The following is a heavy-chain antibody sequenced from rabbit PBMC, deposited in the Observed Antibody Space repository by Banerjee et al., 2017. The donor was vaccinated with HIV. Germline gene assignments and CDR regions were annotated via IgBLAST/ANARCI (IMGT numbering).Heavy chain of an antibody. D-gene: IGHD8-1*01. CDR3: ARDAGGSYYPNYFNF. J-gene: IGHJ4*01. CDR1: GIDFSGYYY. Sequence: QSLEESGGDLVKPGASLTLTCTASGIDFSGYYYMCWVRQAPGKGLEWIGCIYGGSSGSTYYASWAKGRFTISKTSSTTVTLQITSLTAADTATYFCARDAGGSYYPNYFNFWGPGTLVTVS. CDR2: IYGGSSGST. V-gene: IGHV1S40*01.